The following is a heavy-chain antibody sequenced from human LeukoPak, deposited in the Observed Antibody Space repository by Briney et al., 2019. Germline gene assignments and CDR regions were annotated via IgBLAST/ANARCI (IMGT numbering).Heavy chain of an antibody. Sequence: SETLSLTCAVYAGSFSGYYWSWLRQPPGKGLEWIGEINHSGSTNYNPSLKSRVTISVDTSKNQFSLKLSSVTAADTAVYYCANSCDLLRAQRGLGFQHRGHGTLVTVSS. CDR3: ANSCDLLRAQRGLGFQH. V-gene: IGHV4-34*01. J-gene: IGHJ1*01. D-gene: IGHD6-25*01. CDR2: INHSGST. CDR1: AGSFSGYY.